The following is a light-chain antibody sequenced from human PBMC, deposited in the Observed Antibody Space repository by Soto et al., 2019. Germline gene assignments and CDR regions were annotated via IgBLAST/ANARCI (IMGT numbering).Light chain of an antibody. CDR3: QQYDAYPWT. V-gene: IGKV1-5*03. CDR1: QSVGSW. CDR2: KAS. J-gene: IGKJ2*02. Sequence: DIQMTQSPSTLSASLGDRVTITCRASQSVGSWLAWYQQKPGKAPKYLIYKASILESGVPSRFSGSGSGTEFTLTISSLQPDDFATYYCQQYDAYPWTFGQGTKLDFK.